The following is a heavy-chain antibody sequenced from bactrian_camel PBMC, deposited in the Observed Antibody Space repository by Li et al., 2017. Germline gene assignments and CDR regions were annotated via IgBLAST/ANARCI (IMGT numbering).Heavy chain of an antibody. J-gene: IGHJ4*01. CDR1: GYTYKTYC. Sequence: VQLVESGGGSAQAGGSLRLSCVASGYTYKTYCMGWFRQVPGKEREGVASIDSDGTTIYADSVKGRFTISQDNSKNTLHLQMNSLKPEDTAMYYCAADDLCEVVPDTPYALSFEYNYWGQGTQVTVS. CDR2: IDSDGTT. D-gene: IGHD7*01. CDR3: AADDLCEVVPDTPYALSFEYNY. V-gene: IGHV3S53*01.